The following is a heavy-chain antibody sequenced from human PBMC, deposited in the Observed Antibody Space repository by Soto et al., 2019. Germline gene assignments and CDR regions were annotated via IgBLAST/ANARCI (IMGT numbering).Heavy chain of an antibody. Sequence: QITLKESGPTLVRPTQTLTLTCTFSGFSLSTSGLGVGWIRQPQGKALARLALIYWNDDKRDSTSLKARLTITKDPYNDQVLLTMTNMEPGDKAKYYCAQRPCGWYLFYYWGKGTL. V-gene: IGHV2-5*01. CDR1: GFSLSTSGLG. D-gene: IGHD6-19*01. CDR3: AQRPCGWYLFYY. J-gene: IGHJ4*02. CDR2: IYWNDDK.